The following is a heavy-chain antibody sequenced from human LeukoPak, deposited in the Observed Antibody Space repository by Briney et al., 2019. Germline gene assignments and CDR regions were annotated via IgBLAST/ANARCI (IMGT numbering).Heavy chain of an antibody. J-gene: IGHJ4*02. CDR3: ARDFYDGFALDY. Sequence: GGSLRLSCAASGFAFNTYSMNWVRQAPGKGLEWVSFIFSSSTYIYYTDSVKGRFTISRGNARNSLYLQMDNLRAEDTGVYYCARDFYDGFALDYWGQGTLVTVSS. CDR2: IFSSSTYI. D-gene: IGHD2/OR15-2a*01. CDR1: GFAFNTYS. V-gene: IGHV3-21*03.